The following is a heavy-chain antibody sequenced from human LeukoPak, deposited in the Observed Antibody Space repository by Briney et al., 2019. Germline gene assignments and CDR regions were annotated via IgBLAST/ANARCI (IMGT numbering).Heavy chain of an antibody. D-gene: IGHD6-19*01. Sequence: ASVKVSCKASGYTFTGYYMHWVRQAPGQGLEWMGWINPNSGGTNYAQKFQGRVTMTRGTSISTAYMELSRLRSDDTAVYYCARMEVAGTSYWGQGTLVTVSS. CDR1: GYTFTGYY. CDR3: ARMEVAGTSY. CDR2: INPNSGGT. J-gene: IGHJ4*02. V-gene: IGHV1-2*02.